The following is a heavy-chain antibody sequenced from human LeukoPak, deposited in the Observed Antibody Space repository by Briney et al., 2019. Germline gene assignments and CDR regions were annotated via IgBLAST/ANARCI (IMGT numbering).Heavy chain of an antibody. CDR2: ISAYNGNT. V-gene: IGHV1-18*01. CDR1: GYTFTSYG. J-gene: IGHJ6*03. Sequence: ASVKVSSKASGYTFTSYGISWVRQAPGQGLEWMGWISAYNGNTNYAQKLQGRVTMTTDTSTSTAYMELRSLRSDDTAVYYCARDGSAARFAHYYYYYMDVWGKGTTVTVSS. D-gene: IGHD2-2*01. CDR3: ARDGSAARFAHYYYYYMDV.